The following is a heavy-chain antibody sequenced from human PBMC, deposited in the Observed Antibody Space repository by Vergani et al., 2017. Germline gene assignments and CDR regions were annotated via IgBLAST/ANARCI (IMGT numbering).Heavy chain of an antibody. V-gene: IGHV4-34*01. CDR1: GGSFSGYY. CDR2: INHSGST. Sequence: QVQLQQWGAGLLKPSETLSLTCAVYGGSFSGYYWSWIRQPPGKGLEWIGEINHSGSTNYNPYLKSRVTISVDTSKNQFSLKLSSVTAADTAVYYCARGTSVCSGGSCYVTGAFDIWGQGTMVTVSS. J-gene: IGHJ3*02. CDR3: ARGTSVCSGGSCYVTGAFDI. D-gene: IGHD2-15*01.